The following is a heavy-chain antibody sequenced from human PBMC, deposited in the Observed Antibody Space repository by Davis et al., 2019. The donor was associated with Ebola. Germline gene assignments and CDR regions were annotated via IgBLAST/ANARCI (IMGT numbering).Heavy chain of an antibody. V-gene: IGHV3-33*01. CDR1: GFTFSSYG. CDR2: IWYDGSNK. CDR3: ARDGLLWFRELPTDPLFDY. J-gene: IGHJ4*02. D-gene: IGHD3-10*01. Sequence: GGSLRLSCAASGFTFSSYGMHWVRQAPGKGLEWVAVIWYDGSNKYYADSVKGRFTISRDNSKNTLYLQMNSLRAEDTAVYYCARDGLLWFRELPTDPLFDYWGQGTLVTVSS.